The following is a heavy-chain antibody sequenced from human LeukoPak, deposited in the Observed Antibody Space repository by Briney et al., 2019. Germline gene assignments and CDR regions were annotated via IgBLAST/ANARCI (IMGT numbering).Heavy chain of an antibody. D-gene: IGHD6-19*01. CDR3: ARVHSSGWYYYFDY. J-gene: IGHJ4*02. Sequence: SETLSLTCAVSGYSISSGYYWGWIRPPPGKGLEWIGSIYHSGSTYYNPSLKSRVTISVDTSKNQFSLKLSSVTAADTAVYYCARVHSSGWYYYFDYWGQGTLVTVSS. V-gene: IGHV4-38-2*01. CDR1: GYSISSGYY. CDR2: IYHSGST.